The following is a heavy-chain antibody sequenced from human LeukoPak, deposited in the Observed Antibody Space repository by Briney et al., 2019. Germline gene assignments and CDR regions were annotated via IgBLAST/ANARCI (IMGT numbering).Heavy chain of an antibody. CDR1: GFTFSRYS. D-gene: IGHD2-15*01. Sequence: PGGSLRLSCAASGFTFSRYSMNWVHQAPGKWLEWVSYISSTSNTIYYADSVKGRFTISRDNAKNSLYLQMNSLRDEDMAVYYCARPRYCSGGSCYLSDWGQGTLVTVSS. J-gene: IGHJ4*02. CDR3: ARPRYCSGGSCYLSD. V-gene: IGHV3-48*02. CDR2: ISSTSNTI.